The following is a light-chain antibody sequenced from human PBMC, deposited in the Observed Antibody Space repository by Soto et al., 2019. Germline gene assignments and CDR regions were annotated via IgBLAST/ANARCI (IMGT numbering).Light chain of an antibody. V-gene: IGKV1-5*01. CDR2: DAS. Sequence: DIQMTQSPSTLSASVGDRVHITCRASQSISSWLAWYQQKPGKAPKLLIYDASSLESGVPSRFSGSGSGTEFTLTISSLQPDDFATYYCQQYNSYSWTFGQGTKVDIK. CDR3: QQYNSYSWT. CDR1: QSISSW. J-gene: IGKJ1*01.